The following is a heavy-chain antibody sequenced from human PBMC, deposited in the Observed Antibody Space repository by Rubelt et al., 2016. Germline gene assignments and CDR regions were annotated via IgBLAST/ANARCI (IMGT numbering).Heavy chain of an antibody. J-gene: IGHJ4*02. CDR3: VRDGGQGRWSGFYL. CDR1: GFIFSNFG. D-gene: IGHD3-3*01. CDR2: IWHDESNK. V-gene: IGHV3-33*01. Sequence: QVQLVESGGGVVQPGRSLRLSCAASGFIFSNFGMHWVRQAPGKGPEWVSVIWHDESNKFYADSLKCRFTISRDNSKKMLYLQMKSVRVEDTAVYYRVRDGGQGRWSGFYLWGQGTLVTVSS.